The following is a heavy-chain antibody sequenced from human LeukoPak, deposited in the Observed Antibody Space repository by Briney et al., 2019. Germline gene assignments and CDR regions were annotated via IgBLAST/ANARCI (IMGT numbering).Heavy chain of an antibody. CDR2: ISSSSSTI. CDR1: GFTFSSYS. Sequence: GGSLRLSCAASGFTFSSYSMNWVRQAPGKGLEWVSYISSSSSTIYYADSVKGRFTISRDNAKNSLYLQMNSLRAEDTAVYYCARAGGNSMHLSMGYWGQGTLVTVSS. J-gene: IGHJ4*02. D-gene: IGHD4-23*01. V-gene: IGHV3-48*04. CDR3: ARAGGNSMHLSMGY.